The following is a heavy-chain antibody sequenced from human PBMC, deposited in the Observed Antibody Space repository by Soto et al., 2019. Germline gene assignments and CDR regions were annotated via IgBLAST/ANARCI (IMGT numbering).Heavy chain of an antibody. CDR2: IYHSGST. V-gene: IGHV4-30-2*01. CDR1: GGSISSGGYS. D-gene: IGHD7-27*01. CDR3: ARAGVPRTLDY. J-gene: IGHJ4*02. Sequence: TWESLSLSCAVSGGSISSGGYSWSWIRQPPGMGLEWIVYIYHSGSTYYNPSLKRRVTISVDRSKNQFSLKLSSVTAADTAVYYCARAGVPRTLDYWGQGTLVTVSS.